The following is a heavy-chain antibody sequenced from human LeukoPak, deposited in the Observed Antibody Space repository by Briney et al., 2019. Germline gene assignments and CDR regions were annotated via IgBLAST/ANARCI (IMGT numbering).Heavy chain of an antibody. Sequence: ASVKVSGKASGYTFTSYGISWVRQAPGQGLEWMGWTSAYNGNTNYAQKLQGRVTMTTDTSTSTAYMELRSLRSDDTAVYYCARDQGPEYYDSSGYYYAFDIWGQGTMVTVSS. CDR3: ARDQGPEYYDSSGYYYAFDI. J-gene: IGHJ3*02. D-gene: IGHD3-22*01. CDR2: TSAYNGNT. CDR1: GYTFTSYG. V-gene: IGHV1-18*01.